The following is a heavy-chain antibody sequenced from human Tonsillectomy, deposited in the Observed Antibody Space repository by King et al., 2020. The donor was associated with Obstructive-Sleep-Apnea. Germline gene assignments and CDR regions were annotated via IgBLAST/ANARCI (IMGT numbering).Heavy chain of an antibody. V-gene: IGHV4-34*01. D-gene: IGHD3-10*01. J-gene: IGHJ4*02. CDR1: GGSFSGYY. CDR3: ARGGFITIDNYFDY. CDR2: INHSGST. Sequence: VQLQQWGAGLLKPSETLSLTCAVYGGSFSGYYWSWIRQPPGKGLEWIGEINHSGSTNYNPSLKSRVTISVDTSKNQFSLKLSSVTAADTAVYYCARGGFITIDNYFDYWGQGTLVTVSS.